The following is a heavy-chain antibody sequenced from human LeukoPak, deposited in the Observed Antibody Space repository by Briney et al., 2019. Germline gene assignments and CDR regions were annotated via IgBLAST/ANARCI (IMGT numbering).Heavy chain of an antibody. Sequence: SETLSLTCTVSGGSISSGGYYWSWIRQHPGKGLEWIGYIYYSGSTYYNPSLKSRVTISVDTSKNQFSLKLSSVTAADTAVYYCARGGYWIPFDPWGQGTLVTVSS. CDR1: GGSISSGGYY. J-gene: IGHJ5*02. V-gene: IGHV4-31*03. CDR3: ARGGYWIPFDP. CDR2: IYYSGST. D-gene: IGHD2-2*03.